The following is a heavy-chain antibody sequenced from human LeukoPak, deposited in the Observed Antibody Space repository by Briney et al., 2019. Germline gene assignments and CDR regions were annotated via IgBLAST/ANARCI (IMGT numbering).Heavy chain of an antibody. J-gene: IGHJ4*02. CDR2: IKQDGSEK. V-gene: IGHV3-7*03. D-gene: IGHD3-9*01. CDR1: GSTFSSYW. CDR3: ARAVRYFDWLYFDY. Sequence: GGSLRLSCAASGSTFSSYWMSWVRQAPGKGLEWVANIKQDGSEKYYVDSVKGRFTISRDNAKNSLYLQMNSLRAEDTAVYYCARAVRYFDWLYFDYWGQGTLVTVSS.